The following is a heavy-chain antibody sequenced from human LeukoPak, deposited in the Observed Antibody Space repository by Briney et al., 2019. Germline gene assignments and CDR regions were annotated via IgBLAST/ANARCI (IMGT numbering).Heavy chain of an antibody. Sequence: SQTLSLTCTVSGGSISSGSYYWSWIRQPPGKGLEWIGYIYYSGSTNYNPSLKSRVTISVDTSKNQFSLKLSSVTAADTAVYYCASRSIQLWPTVDYWGQGTLVTVSS. V-gene: IGHV4-61*01. J-gene: IGHJ4*02. CDR1: GGSISSGSYY. CDR2: IYYSGST. D-gene: IGHD5-18*01. CDR3: ASRSIQLWPTVDY.